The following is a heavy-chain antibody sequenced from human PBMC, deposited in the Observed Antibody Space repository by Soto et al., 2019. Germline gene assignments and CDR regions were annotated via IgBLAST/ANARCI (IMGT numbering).Heavy chain of an antibody. CDR1: GFTFSSYA. J-gene: IGHJ4*02. CDR2: ISGSDDST. CDR3: AKDKSMGAGSYSYFDS. Sequence: GGSLRLSCAASGFTFSSYAMSWVRQAPGKGLEWVSFISGSDDSTYYADSVKGRFTISRDNSKNTLYLQINSLRAEDTAIYYCAKDKSMGAGSYSYFDSWGQGTLVTVSS. D-gene: IGHD1-26*01. V-gene: IGHV3-23*01.